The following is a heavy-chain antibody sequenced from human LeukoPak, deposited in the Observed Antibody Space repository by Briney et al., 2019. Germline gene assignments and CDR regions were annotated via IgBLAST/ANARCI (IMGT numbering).Heavy chain of an antibody. CDR1: GFTFSSYA. V-gene: IGHV3-23*01. CDR3: AKHSGGSCYSSFDY. CDR2: ISGSGGST. D-gene: IGHD2-15*01. J-gene: IGHJ4*02. Sequence: PGGSLRLSCAAPGFTFSSYAMSWVRQAPGKGLEWVSAISGSGGSTYYADSVKGRFTISRDNSKNTLYLQMNSLRAEDTAVYYCAKHSGGSCYSSFDYWGQGTLVTVSS.